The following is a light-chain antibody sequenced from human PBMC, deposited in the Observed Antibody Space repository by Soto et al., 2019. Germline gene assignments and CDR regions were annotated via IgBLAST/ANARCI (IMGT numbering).Light chain of an antibody. Sequence: DIQMTQSPSTLSASVGDRVTITCRASQSISYWLAWYQQKPGKAPTLLIYKASSFESAVPSRFSGSGSGTEFTLTIGSLEGDDVAAYYCQRYNSYSTFGQGTKVEIK. CDR3: QRYNSYST. CDR1: QSISYW. CDR2: KAS. V-gene: IGKV1-5*03. J-gene: IGKJ1*01.